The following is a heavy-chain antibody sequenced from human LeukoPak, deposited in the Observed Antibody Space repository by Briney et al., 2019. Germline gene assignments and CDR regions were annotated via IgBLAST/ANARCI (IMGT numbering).Heavy chain of an antibody. CDR1: GFTFTSSA. J-gene: IGHJ4*02. D-gene: IGHD2-2*01. CDR2: IVVGSGNT. CDR3: AAARSARYCSSTSSPSPHFDY. Sequence: SVKVSCKASGFTFTSSAMQWVRQARGQRLEWIGWIVVGSGNTNYAQKFQERVTITRDMSTSTAYMELSSLRSEDTAVYYCAAARSARYCSSTSSPSPHFDYWGQGTLVTVSS. V-gene: IGHV1-58*02.